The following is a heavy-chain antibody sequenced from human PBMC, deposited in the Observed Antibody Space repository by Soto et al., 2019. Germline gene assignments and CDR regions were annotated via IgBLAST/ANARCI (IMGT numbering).Heavy chain of an antibody. D-gene: IGHD3-16*01. CDR2: IDHSGST. J-gene: IGHJ4*02. CDR1: GGSFSGYY. Sequence: QVQLQQWGARLLKPSETLSLTCAVYGGSFSGYYWTWIRQAPGKGLEWIGEIDHSGSTDYNPSFKXXLXIXXDTSKNQFSMRLTSVTAADTAVYYCARGWGEFFDYWSQGTLVIVSS. CDR3: ARGWGEFFDY. V-gene: IGHV4-34*01.